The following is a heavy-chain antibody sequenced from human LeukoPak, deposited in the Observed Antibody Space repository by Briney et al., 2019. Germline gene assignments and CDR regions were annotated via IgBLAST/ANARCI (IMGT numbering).Heavy chain of an antibody. V-gene: IGHV3-23*01. CDR3: ANIDALRQQLGTTSPLDY. CDR2: ISGSGGST. D-gene: IGHD6-13*01. Sequence: PGGSLRLSCAASGFTFSSYAMSWVRQAPGKGLEWVSAISGSGGSTYYADSVKGRFTISRDNSKNTLYLQMNSLRAEDTAVYYCANIDALRQQLGTTSPLDYWGQGTLVTVSS. J-gene: IGHJ4*02. CDR1: GFTFSSYA.